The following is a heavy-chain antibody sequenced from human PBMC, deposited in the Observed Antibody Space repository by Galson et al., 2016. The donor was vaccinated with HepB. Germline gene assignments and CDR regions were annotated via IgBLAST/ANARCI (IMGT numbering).Heavy chain of an antibody. CDR2: IKSETDGGTA. CDR3: ATLSKGAIDF. J-gene: IGHJ4*02. V-gene: IGHV3-15*01. CDR1: GFTFSNAW. D-gene: IGHD5/OR15-5a*01. Sequence: SLRLSCAASGFTFSNAWMTWVRQAPGKGLEWVGRIKSETDGGTAVYAAPVKGRFTISRDGSKNTLHLQMESLITEDTAVYYCATLSKGAIDFRGQGTLVTVSS.